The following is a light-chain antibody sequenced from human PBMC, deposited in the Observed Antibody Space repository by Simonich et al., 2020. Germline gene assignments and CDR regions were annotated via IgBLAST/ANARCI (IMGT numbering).Light chain of an antibody. CDR3: QQYYSTPPWT. V-gene: IGKV4-1*01. CDR1: QSVLYSSTNKNY. J-gene: IGKJ1*01. CDR2: WAS. Sequence: DIVMTQSPDSLAVSLGERATINCKSSQSVLYSSTNKNYLAWYQQKPGQPPKLLIYWASTRESGVPDRFSGSGSGTDFTLTISSLQAEDVAVYYCQQYYSTPPWTFGQGTRWKSN.